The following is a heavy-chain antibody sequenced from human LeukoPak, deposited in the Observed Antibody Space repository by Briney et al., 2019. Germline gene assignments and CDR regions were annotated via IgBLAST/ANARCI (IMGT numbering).Heavy chain of an antibody. V-gene: IGHV4-31*03. CDR3: ARIISSEMATISGFYFDY. D-gene: IGHD5-24*01. CDR2: IYYSGST. J-gene: IGHJ4*02. CDR1: GGSISSGGNY. Sequence: SETLSLTCTVSGGSISSGGNYWSWIGQHPGKGLEWIGYIYYSGSTYYNPSLKSRVTISVDTSKNQFSLKLSSVTAADTAVYYCARIISSEMATISGFYFDYWGQGTLVTVSS.